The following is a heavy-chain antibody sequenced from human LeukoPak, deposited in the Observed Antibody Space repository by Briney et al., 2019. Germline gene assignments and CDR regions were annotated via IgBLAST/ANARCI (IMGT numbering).Heavy chain of an antibody. CDR3: ARDRGGAYDFWSGYYTGYFDY. CDR2: ISDSSTTI. J-gene: IGHJ4*02. Sequence: MNWVRQAPGKGLEWVSYISDSSTTIYYADSVKGRFTISRDNAKNSLYLQMNSLRAEDTAVYYCARDRGGAYDFWSGYYTGYFDYWGQGTLVPVSS. D-gene: IGHD3-3*01. V-gene: IGHV3-48*01.